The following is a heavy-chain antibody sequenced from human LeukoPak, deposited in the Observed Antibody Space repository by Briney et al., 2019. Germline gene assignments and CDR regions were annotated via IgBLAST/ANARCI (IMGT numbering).Heavy chain of an antibody. D-gene: IGHD3-22*01. CDR1: GFAFSRFA. CDR3: AKDANYYDSSGFFIPFDY. J-gene: IGHJ4*02. CDR2: ISGNGHQT. V-gene: IGHV3-23*01. Sequence: GGSLRLSCSASGFAFSRFAMTWVRHLPGKGLDWVSTISGNGHQTYYGDSVKGRFSVSRDNSKNILYLQMDGLRADDSALYYCAKDANYYDSSGFFIPFDYWGQGTLVTVSS.